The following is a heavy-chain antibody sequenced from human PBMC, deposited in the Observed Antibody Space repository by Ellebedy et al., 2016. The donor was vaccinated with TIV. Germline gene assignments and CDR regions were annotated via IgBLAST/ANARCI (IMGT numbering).Heavy chain of an antibody. CDR1: GFTFSIYA. V-gene: IGHV3-23*01. CDR3: AKDFNPDTHLVHGMDV. Sequence: GGSLRLSCAASGFTFSIYAMSWVRQAPGKGLEWVSAISSGGSTTYYADSVKGRFTLSRDNSKDTLYLQVSSLRVEDTAIYYCAKDFNPDTHLVHGMDVWGQGTTVTVSS. D-gene: IGHD5-18*01. J-gene: IGHJ6*02. CDR2: ISSGGSTT.